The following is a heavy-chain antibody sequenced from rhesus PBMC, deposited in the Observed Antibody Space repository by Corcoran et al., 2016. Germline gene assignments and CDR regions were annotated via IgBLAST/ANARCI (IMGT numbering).Heavy chain of an antibody. J-gene: IGHJ4*01. CDR1: GYSISSGYY. V-gene: IGHV4-99*01. D-gene: IGHD4-23*01. Sequence: QVQLQESGPGLVKPSETLSLICVVSGYSISSGYYWGWIRQPPGKGLEYSGYFSGSSEYTYHNPSRKSRVTLSKDTAKNQFSLKLSSVTAADAAVYYCARHGGYSNVDYWGQGVLVTVSS. CDR3: ARHGGYSNVDY. CDR2: FSGSSEYT.